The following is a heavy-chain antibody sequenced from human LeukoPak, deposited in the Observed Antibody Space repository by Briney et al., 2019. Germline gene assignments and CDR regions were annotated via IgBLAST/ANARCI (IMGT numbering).Heavy chain of an antibody. CDR1: GGSISSSSYY. J-gene: IGHJ6*03. Sequence: PSETLSLTCTVSGGSISSSSYYWGWIRQPPGKGLEWIGSIYYSGSTYYNPSLKSRVTISVDTSKNQFSLKLSSVTAADMAVYYCARRDYMDVWGKGTTVTVSS. CDR2: IYYSGST. V-gene: IGHV4-39*01. CDR3: ARRDYMDV.